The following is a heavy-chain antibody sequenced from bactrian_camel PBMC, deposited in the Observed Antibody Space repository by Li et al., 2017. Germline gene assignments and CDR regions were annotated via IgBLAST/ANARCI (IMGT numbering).Heavy chain of an antibody. CDR3: AISFQLPCLGSDGRAYAS. CDR1: GFTYKNYC. D-gene: IGHD1*01. CDR2: INGDGYA. V-gene: IGHV3S26*01. J-gene: IGHJ6*01. Sequence: HVQLVESGGGSSQAGGSLVVSCEASGFTYKNYCMAWFRQAPGKEREGVATINGDGYARYTDSVKGRFTVSKDKNTLYLQMDSLKPEDTAMYFCAISFQLPCLGSDGRAYASWGQGTQVTVS.